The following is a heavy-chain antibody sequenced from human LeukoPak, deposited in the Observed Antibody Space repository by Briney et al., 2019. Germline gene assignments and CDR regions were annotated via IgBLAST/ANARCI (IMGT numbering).Heavy chain of an antibody. J-gene: IGHJ6*03. V-gene: IGHV3-11*04. CDR3: ARDYYDSSGFWEAYSMDV. D-gene: IGHD3-22*01. CDR2: ISSSGSST. Sequence: GGSLRLSCAASGFTFSDYYMSWIRQAPGKGLEWVSYISSSGSSTYYADSVKGRFTISRDNAKNSLYLQMNSLRAEDTAVYYCARDYYDSSGFWEAYSMDVWGKGTTVTVSS. CDR1: GFTFSDYY.